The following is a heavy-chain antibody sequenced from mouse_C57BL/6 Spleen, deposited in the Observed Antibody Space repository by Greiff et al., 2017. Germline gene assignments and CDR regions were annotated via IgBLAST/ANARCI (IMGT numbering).Heavy chain of an antibody. CDR1: GYTFTSYW. J-gene: IGHJ4*01. D-gene: IGHD4-1*01. Sequence: QVQLKQPGAELVKPGASVKMSCKASGYTFTSYWITWVKQRPGQGLEWIGDIYPGSGSTNYNEKFKSKATLTVDTSSSTAYMQLSSLTSEDSAVYYCARRGWDDYYAMDYWGQGTSVTVSS. CDR3: ARRGWDDYYAMDY. V-gene: IGHV1-55*01. CDR2: IYPGSGST.